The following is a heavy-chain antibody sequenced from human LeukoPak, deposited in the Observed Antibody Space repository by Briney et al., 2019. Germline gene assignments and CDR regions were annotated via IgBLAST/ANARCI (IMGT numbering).Heavy chain of an antibody. V-gene: IGHV4-31*03. J-gene: IGHJ4*02. Sequence: PSETLSLTCTVSGGSISSGGYYWSWIRQHPGKGLEWIGYIYYSGSTYYNPSLKSRVTISVDTSKNQFSLKLSSVTAADTAVYYCARGGNYDYVWGTYRNIDSWGQGTLVTVSS. CDR1: GGSISSGGYY. CDR2: IYYSGST. CDR3: ARGGNYDYVWGTYRNIDS. D-gene: IGHD3-16*02.